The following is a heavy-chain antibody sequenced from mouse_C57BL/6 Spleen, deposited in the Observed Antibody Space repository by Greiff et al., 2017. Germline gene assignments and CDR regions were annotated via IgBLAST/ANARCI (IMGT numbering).Heavy chain of an antibody. CDR3: AREYYGSRGYWYFDV. J-gene: IGHJ1*03. CDR1: GYTFTDYN. V-gene: IGHV1-22*01. Sequence: EVQLVESGPELVKPGASVKMSCKASGYTFTDYNMHWVKQSHGKSLEWIGYINPNNGGTSYNQKFKGKATLTVNKSSSTAYMELRSLTSEDSAVYYCAREYYGSRGYWYFDVWGTGTTVTVSS. D-gene: IGHD1-1*01. CDR2: INPNNGGT.